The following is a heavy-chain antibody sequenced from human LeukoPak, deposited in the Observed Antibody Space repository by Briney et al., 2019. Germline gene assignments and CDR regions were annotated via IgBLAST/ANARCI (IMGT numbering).Heavy chain of an antibody. J-gene: IGHJ4*02. Sequence: SVKVSCKASGGTFSSYAISWVRQAPGQGLEWMGGIIPIFGTANYAQKFQGRVTITADESTSTAYMELSSLRSEDTAVYYCARGSVPTTYYYDSSGYYYPFDYWGQGTLVTVSP. CDR1: GGTFSSYA. CDR3: ARGSVPTTYYYDSSGYYYPFDY. D-gene: IGHD3-22*01. CDR2: IIPIFGTA. V-gene: IGHV1-69*13.